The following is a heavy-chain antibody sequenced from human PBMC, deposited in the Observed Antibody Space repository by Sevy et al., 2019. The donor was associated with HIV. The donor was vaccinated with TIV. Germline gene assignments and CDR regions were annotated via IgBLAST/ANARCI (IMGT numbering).Heavy chain of an antibody. CDR2: ISGSGAIT. CDR3: AKDRYYFDSSGYYCHHDAFDV. V-gene: IGHV3-23*01. Sequence: GGSLRLSCATSGFTSTPYAVAWVRQAPGKGLEWVAAISGSGAITYYADSSKAGLIIPRGRTNNTVYLLMKRLRAEDTALYYCAKDRYYFDSSGYYCHHDAFDVWGRGTMVTVSS. J-gene: IGHJ3*01. CDR1: GFTSTPYA. D-gene: IGHD3-22*01.